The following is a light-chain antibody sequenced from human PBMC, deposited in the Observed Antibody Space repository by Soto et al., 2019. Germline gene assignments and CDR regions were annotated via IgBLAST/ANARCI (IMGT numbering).Light chain of an antibody. V-gene: IGKV3-11*01. Sequence: EIVLTQSPATLSLSPGERATLSCRASQSVSSYLAWYQQKPGQAPRLLIYTASTRTFDVPDRFSGSGSGTDFTLTITRLQPEDFAVYYCQQSYNTPRTFGPGTKVDIK. J-gene: IGKJ3*01. CDR1: QSVSSY. CDR2: TAS. CDR3: QQSYNTPRT.